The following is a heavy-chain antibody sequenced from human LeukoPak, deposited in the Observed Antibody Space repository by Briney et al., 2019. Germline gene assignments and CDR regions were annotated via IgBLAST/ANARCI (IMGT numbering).Heavy chain of an antibody. Sequence: SQTLSLTCAVYGGSFGGYYWSWIRQPPRKGLEWIGEINHSGSTTYNPSLKSRVTISVDTSKNQFSLKLSSVTAADTALYYCARGAKSGYCSGGSCYTYDYYMDGWGKGTTVTISS. J-gene: IGHJ6*03. V-gene: IGHV4-34*01. D-gene: IGHD2-15*01. CDR1: GGSFGGYY. CDR2: INHSGST. CDR3: ARGAKSGYCSGGSCYTYDYYMDG.